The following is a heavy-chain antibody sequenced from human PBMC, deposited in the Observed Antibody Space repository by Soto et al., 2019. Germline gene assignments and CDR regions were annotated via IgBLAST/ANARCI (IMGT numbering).Heavy chain of an antibody. D-gene: IGHD3-3*01. CDR3: ARGTTLAIFDYGMDV. J-gene: IGHJ6*02. V-gene: IGHV3-23*01. CDR1: GFTFTYYS. Sequence: GGSLRLSCVASSGFTFTYYSMSWVRQAPGKGLEWVAHISGRGDTTYYADSVRGRFTISRDNTKNTLFLQMSSLRGEDSGVYYCARGTTLAIFDYGMDVWGQGTTVTVSS. CDR2: ISGRGDTT.